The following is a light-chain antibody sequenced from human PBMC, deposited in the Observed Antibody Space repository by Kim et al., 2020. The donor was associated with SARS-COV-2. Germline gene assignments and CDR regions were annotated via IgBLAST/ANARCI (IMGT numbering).Light chain of an antibody. Sequence: VSPGQAASITCSGDKLGDKYACWYQQKPGQSPVLVIYQDSKRPSGIPERFSGSNSGNTATLTISGTQAMDEADYYCQAWDSSTAVFGTGTKVTVL. J-gene: IGLJ1*01. V-gene: IGLV3-1*01. CDR1: KLGDKY. CDR2: QDS. CDR3: QAWDSSTAV.